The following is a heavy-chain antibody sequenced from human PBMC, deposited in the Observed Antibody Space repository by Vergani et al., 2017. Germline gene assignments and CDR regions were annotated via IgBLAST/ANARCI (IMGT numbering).Heavy chain of an antibody. J-gene: IGHJ4*02. V-gene: IGHV3-30*18. D-gene: IGHD5-18*01. CDR1: GFTFSSFG. CDR3: AKDGIQLWLSGGPYYFDY. Sequence: QVQLVESGGGVVQPGRSQRLSCAASGFTFSSFGMHWVRQAPGKGLEWVAVISYDGSNKYYADSVKGRFTISRDNSKNTLYLQMNSLRAEDTAVYYCAKDGIQLWLSGGPYYFDYWGQGTLVTVSS. CDR2: ISYDGSNK.